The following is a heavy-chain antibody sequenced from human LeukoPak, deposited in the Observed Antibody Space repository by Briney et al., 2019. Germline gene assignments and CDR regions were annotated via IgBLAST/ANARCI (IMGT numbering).Heavy chain of an antibody. Sequence: SETLSLACTVSNDSIGSYYWSWIRQPPGKGLEWIGYIHYSGTTNYYPSLKSRVTIALDTSKNQFSLKLDSVTAADTAVYYCARFGTSSSRFFDQWGQGTLVTVSS. CDR1: NDSIGSYY. V-gene: IGHV4-59*01. CDR3: ARFGTSSSRFFDQ. J-gene: IGHJ4*02. CDR2: IHYSGTT. D-gene: IGHD6-6*01.